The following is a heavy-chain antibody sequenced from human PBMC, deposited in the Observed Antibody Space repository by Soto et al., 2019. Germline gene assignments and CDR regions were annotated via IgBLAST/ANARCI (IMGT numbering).Heavy chain of an antibody. CDR3: ANLPRGSGYDYGYYYYYMDV. D-gene: IGHD5-12*01. Sequence: GGSLRLSCAASGFTFSSYGMHWVRQAPGKGLEWVAVISYDGSNKYYADSVKGRFTISRDNSKNTLSLQMNSLRAEDTAVYYCANLPRGSGYDYGYYYYYMDVWGKGTTVTVSS. V-gene: IGHV3-30*18. J-gene: IGHJ6*03. CDR2: ISYDGSNK. CDR1: GFTFSSYG.